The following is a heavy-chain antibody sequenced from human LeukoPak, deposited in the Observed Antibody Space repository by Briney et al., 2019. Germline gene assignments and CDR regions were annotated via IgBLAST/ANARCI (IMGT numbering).Heavy chain of an antibody. CDR2: ISAYNGNT. J-gene: IGHJ6*03. CDR1: GYTFTSYG. CDR3: ARAGGYLQGYYYYYYMDV. Sequence: ASVKVSCKASGYTFTSYGISWVRQAPGQGLEWMGWISAYNGNTNYAQKLQGRVTMTTDTSTSTAYMELRSLRSDDTAVYYCARAGGYLQGYYYYYYMDVWGKGTTVTISS. D-gene: IGHD5-18*01. V-gene: IGHV1-18*01.